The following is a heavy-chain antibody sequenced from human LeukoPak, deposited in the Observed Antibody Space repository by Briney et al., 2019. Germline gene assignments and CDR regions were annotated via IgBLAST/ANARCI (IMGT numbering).Heavy chain of an antibody. Sequence: GGSLRLSCAASGFTFSSYSMNWVRQAPGKGLEWVSSISSSSSYIYYADSVKGRFTISRDNAKNSLYLQMNNLRAEDTAVYYCARVISGLGDAFDIWGQGTMVTVSS. V-gene: IGHV3-21*01. CDR2: ISSSSSYI. CDR3: ARVISGLGDAFDI. J-gene: IGHJ3*02. D-gene: IGHD6-6*01. CDR1: GFTFSSYS.